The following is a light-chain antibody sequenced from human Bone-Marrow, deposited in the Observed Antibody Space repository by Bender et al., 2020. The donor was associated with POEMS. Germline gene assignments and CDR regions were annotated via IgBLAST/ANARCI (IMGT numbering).Light chain of an antibody. CDR2: ETR. CDR1: SSDVGGYDL. V-gene: IGLV2-14*02. CDR3: ISYTSSNTMV. J-gene: IGLJ2*01. Sequence: QSALTQPASVSGSPGQSITISCTGTSSDVGGYDLVSWYQQHPGKAPKLLIYETRKWPSGVSNRFSGSKSGNTASLTISGLQAEDEADYYCISYTSSNTMVFGGGTKLTVL.